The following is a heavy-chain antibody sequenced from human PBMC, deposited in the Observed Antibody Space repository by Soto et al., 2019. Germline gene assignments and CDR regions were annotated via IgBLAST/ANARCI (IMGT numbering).Heavy chain of an antibody. CDR1: GYSSTSSW. Sequence: EVQLVRSGAEVKKPGEALRITCKGSGYSSTSSWISWVRQMPGKDMEWIGRIDPSDSYTNYSPSFQGHVTISADKSISTAYLQWSSLKASDTAMYYCARLAMDTRRGYYGMDVWGQGTTVTVSS. D-gene: IGHD5-18*01. J-gene: IGHJ6*02. CDR3: ARLAMDTRRGYYGMDV. CDR2: IDPSDSYT. V-gene: IGHV5-10-1*01.